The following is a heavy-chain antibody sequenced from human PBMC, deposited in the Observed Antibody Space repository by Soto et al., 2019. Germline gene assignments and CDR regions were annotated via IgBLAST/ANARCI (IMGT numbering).Heavy chain of an antibody. CDR3: ARVLYDFWSHAYGMDV. Sequence: ASAKVSCKASGYTFTSYGISWVRQAPGQGLEWMGWISAYNGNTNYAQKLQGRVTMTTDTSTSTAYMELRSLRSDDTAVYYCARVLYDFWSHAYGMDVWGQGTTVTVSS. J-gene: IGHJ6*02. D-gene: IGHD3-3*01. CDR1: GYTFTSYG. CDR2: ISAYNGNT. V-gene: IGHV1-18*01.